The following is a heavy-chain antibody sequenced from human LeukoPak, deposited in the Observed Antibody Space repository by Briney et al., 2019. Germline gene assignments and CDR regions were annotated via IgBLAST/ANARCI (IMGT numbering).Heavy chain of an antibody. CDR2: ISAYNGNT. D-gene: IGHD5-18*01. Sequence: ASVKVSCKASGYTFTRYGMSWVRQAPGQGLEWMGWISAYNGNTNYAQKLQGRVTRTTDTSTSTAYMELRSLRSEDTAVYYCARDFSASGQLWLTLDYWGQGTLVTVSS. V-gene: IGHV1-18*01. CDR1: GYTFTRYG. J-gene: IGHJ4*02. CDR3: ARDFSASGQLWLTLDY.